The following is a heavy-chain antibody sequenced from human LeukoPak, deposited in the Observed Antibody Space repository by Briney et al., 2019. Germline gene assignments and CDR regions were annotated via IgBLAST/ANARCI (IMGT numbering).Heavy chain of an antibody. D-gene: IGHD3-22*01. CDR1: GGSISSSSYY. J-gene: IGHJ4*02. Sequence: SETLSLTCTVSGGSISSSSYYWGWIRQPPGKGLEWIGSIYYGGSTLYNPSLKSRVTISVGTSKNQFSLKLSSVTAADTAVYYCARTSYYDSSGPYYWGQGTLVTVSS. CDR3: ARTSYYDSSGPYY. V-gene: IGHV4-39*07. CDR2: IYYGGST.